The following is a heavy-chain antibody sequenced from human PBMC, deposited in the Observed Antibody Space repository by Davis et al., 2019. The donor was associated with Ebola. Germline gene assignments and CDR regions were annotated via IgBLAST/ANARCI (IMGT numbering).Heavy chain of an antibody. Sequence: SETLSLTCAVYGGSFSGYYWSWIRQPPGKGLEWIGEINHSGSTNYNPSLKSRVTISVDTSKNQFSLKLSSVTAADTAVYYCARVHCSSTSCYRRYYYYGMDVWGQGTTVTVSS. CDR3: ARVHCSSTSCYRRYYYYGMDV. CDR1: GGSFSGYY. V-gene: IGHV4-34*01. D-gene: IGHD2-2*02. CDR2: INHSGST. J-gene: IGHJ6*02.